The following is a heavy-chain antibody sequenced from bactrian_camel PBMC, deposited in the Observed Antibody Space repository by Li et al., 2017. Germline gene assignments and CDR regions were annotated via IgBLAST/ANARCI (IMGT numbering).Heavy chain of an antibody. CDR3: AAGWVNRNVLSKHEYDY. D-gene: IGHD5*01. V-gene: IGHV3S54*01. Sequence: HVQLVESGGGSAEAGGSLRLSCEASGDGYTPKCMGWFRQAPGKKREGVVAIYISSGRTDYVDSVKGRFTISRDRSKNTVYLQMNRLKPEDTGMYYCAAGWVNRNVLSKHEYDYWGQGTQVTVS. J-gene: IGHJ4*01. CDR2: IYISSGRT. CDR1: GDGYTPKC.